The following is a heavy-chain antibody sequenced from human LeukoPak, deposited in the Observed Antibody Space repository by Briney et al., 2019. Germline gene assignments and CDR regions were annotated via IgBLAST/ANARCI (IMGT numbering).Heavy chain of an antibody. J-gene: IGHJ4*02. D-gene: IGHD3-22*01. Sequence: GGSLRLSCAASGFTFSNYWMHWARQAPGKGLVWVSRINTDGSSTSYADSVKGRFTISRDNAKNTLYLQMNSLRAEDTAVYYCARDRDSSGYYGGWGWGQGTLVTVSS. CDR1: GFTFSNYW. CDR2: INTDGSST. CDR3: ARDRDSSGYYGGWG. V-gene: IGHV3-74*01.